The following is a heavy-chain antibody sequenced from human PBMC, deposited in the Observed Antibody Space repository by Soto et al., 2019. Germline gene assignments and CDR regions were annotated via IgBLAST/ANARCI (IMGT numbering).Heavy chain of an antibody. CDR1: GFTFSSYS. D-gene: IGHD3-22*01. CDR3: GRDLGYYDSSGRRSAFDI. J-gene: IGHJ3*02. V-gene: IGHV3-21*01. Sequence: EVQPVESGGGLVKPGGSLRLSCAASGFTFSSYSMNWVRQAPAKWLEWVSSISSSSSYIYYADSVKGRFTISRDNAMNCLYVYMNGLRAADTAVYYCGRDLGYYDSSGRRSAFDIWGQGTMVTVSS. CDR2: ISSSSSYI.